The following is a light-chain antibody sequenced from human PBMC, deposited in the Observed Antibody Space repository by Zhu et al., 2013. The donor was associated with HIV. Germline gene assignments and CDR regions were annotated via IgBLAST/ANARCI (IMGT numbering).Light chain of an antibody. J-gene: IGLJ3*02. V-gene: IGLV1-40*01. Sequence: QSVLTQPPSVSGAPGQRVTISCTGSSSNIGAGYDVHWYQHLPGTAPKLLIYDNTNRPSGVPDRFSGSKSGTSASLAISGLQSEDEADYYCTAWDDSLNGWVFGGGTKLTVL. CDR1: SSNIGAGYD. CDR2: DNT. CDR3: TAWDDSLNGWV.